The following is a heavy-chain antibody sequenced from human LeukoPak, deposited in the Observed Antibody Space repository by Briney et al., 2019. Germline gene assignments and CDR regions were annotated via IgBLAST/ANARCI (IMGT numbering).Heavy chain of an antibody. D-gene: IGHD3/OR15-3a*01. V-gene: IGHV4-39*01. CDR1: GASISSRSYH. Sequence: KTSETLSLTCTVSGASISSRSYHWGWIRQPPGKGLEWIGRIYYTGSTYYTPSLKSRLTLSVDTSKNQFSLRLSSVTAADTALYYCASIQGPLDFYWYFDLWGRGTLVTVSS. J-gene: IGHJ2*01. CDR3: ASIQGPLDFYWYFDL. CDR2: IYYTGST.